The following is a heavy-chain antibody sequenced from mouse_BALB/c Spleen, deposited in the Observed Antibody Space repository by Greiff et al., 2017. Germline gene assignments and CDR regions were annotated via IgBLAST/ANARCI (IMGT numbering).Heavy chain of an antibody. Sequence: QVQLQQSGAELMKPGASVKISCKATGYTFSSYWIEWVKQRPGHGLEWIGEILPGSGSTNYNEKFKGKATFTADTSSNTAYMQLSSLTSEDSAVYYCARGLLRPYAMDYWGQGTSVTVSS. CDR2: ILPGSGST. CDR1: GYTFSSYW. J-gene: IGHJ4*01. V-gene: IGHV1-9*01. CDR3: ARGLLRPYAMDY. D-gene: IGHD1-2*01.